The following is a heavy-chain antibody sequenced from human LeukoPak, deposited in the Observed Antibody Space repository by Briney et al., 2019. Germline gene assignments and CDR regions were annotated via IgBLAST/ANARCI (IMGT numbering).Heavy chain of an antibody. CDR3: ARHKGPRYYYYGMDV. J-gene: IGHJ6*02. CDR1: GGSISSSSYY. V-gene: IGHV4-39*07. CDR2: IYYSGST. Sequence: SETLFLTCTVSGGSISSSSYYWGWIRQPPGKGLEWIGSIYYSGSTYYNPSLKSRVTISVDTSKNQFSLKLSSVTAADTAVYYCARHKGPRYYYYGMDVWGQGTTVTVS.